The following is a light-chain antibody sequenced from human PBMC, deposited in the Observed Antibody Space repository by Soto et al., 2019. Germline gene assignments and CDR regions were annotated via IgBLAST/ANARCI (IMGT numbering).Light chain of an antibody. CDR1: QSISSY. CDR3: QHSYSTPT. J-gene: IGKJ2*01. V-gene: IGKV1-39*01. Sequence: DIQMTQSPSSLSASGGDRVTITCRASQSISSYLNWYQQKPGKAPKLLIYAASSLQSGVPSRFSGSGSGTDFTLTISSLQPEDFANYYCQHSYSTPTFGQGTKLEIK. CDR2: AAS.